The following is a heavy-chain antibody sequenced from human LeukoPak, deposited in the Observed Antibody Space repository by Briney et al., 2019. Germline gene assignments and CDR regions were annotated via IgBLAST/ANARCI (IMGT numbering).Heavy chain of an antibody. J-gene: IGHJ6*03. D-gene: IGHD6-13*01. V-gene: IGHV3-23*01. CDR3: AKGGDSSSWYFPDYYYYYYMDV. Sequence: GGSLRLSCAASGFTFSSYAMSWVRQAPGKGLEWVSAISSSGGSTYYADSVKGRFTISRDNSKNTLYLQMNSLRAEDTAVYYCAKGGDSSSWYFPDYYYYYYMDVWGKGTTVTVSS. CDR2: ISSSGGST. CDR1: GFTFSSYA.